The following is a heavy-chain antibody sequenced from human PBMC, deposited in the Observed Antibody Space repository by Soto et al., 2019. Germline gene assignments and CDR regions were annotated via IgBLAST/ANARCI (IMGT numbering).Heavy chain of an antibody. V-gene: IGHV3-33*01. J-gene: IGHJ4*02. CDR1: GVTFSSNG. CDR2: IWYDGNNK. Sequence: QVQLVESGGGVVKPGRSRRLSCAASGVTFSSNGRHWVRQAPGKGLEWVAVIWYDGNNKYYADSVKGRFTISRDNSKNTLYLQMNSLRVEDTAVYYCARELGTYYYDYWGQGTLVTVSS. D-gene: IGHD3-10*01. CDR3: ARELGTYYYDY.